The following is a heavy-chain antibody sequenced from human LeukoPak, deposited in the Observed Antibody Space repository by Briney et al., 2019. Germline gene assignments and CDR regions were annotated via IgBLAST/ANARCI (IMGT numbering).Heavy chain of an antibody. Sequence: PGGSLRLSCAASGFTFSDHYMDWVRQAPGKGLEWVGRSKSKPNIYTTEYAASVKGRFTISRDDSKNSLYLQMNSLKTEDTAVYYCARDSYGSGSYYPAYWGQGTLVTVSS. J-gene: IGHJ4*02. CDR1: GFTFSDHY. V-gene: IGHV3-72*01. D-gene: IGHD3-10*01. CDR2: SKSKPNIYTT. CDR3: ARDSYGSGSYYPAY.